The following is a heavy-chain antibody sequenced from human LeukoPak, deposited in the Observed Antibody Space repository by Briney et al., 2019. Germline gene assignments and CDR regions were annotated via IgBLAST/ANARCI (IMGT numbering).Heavy chain of an antibody. CDR2: ISSSSRSI. Sequence: GGSLRLSCAASGFTFSSYSMNWVRQAPGQGLEWVSSISSSSRSIYYEDSVKGRFTISRDNAKNSLYLQMNSLRAEDTAVYYCARDLFYSSRWDWGQGTLVTVSS. CDR3: ARDLFYSSRWD. D-gene: IGHD6-13*01. V-gene: IGHV3-21*01. J-gene: IGHJ4*02. CDR1: GFTFSSYS.